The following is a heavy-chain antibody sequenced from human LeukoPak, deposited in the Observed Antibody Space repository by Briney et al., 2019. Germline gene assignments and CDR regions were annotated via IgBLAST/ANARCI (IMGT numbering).Heavy chain of an antibody. D-gene: IGHD4-11*01. J-gene: IGHJ5*02. CDR3: ARGRGRDYSNRANWFDP. V-gene: IGHV1-8*01. Sequence: ASVKVSCKASGYTFTSYDINRVRQATGQGLEWMGWMNPNSGNTGYAQKFQGRVTMTRNTSISTAYMELSSLRSEDTAVYYCARGRGRDYSNRANWFDPWGQGTLVTVSS. CDR1: GYTFTSYD. CDR2: MNPNSGNT.